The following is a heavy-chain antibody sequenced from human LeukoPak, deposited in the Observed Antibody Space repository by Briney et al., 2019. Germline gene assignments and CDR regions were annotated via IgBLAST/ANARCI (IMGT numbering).Heavy chain of an antibody. D-gene: IGHD3-22*01. V-gene: IGHV1-2*02. CDR3: AREGVYYYDSSGYRWYYFDY. J-gene: IGHJ4*02. CDR2: INPNSGGT. Sequence: ASVKVSCKASGYTFTGYYMHWVRQAPGQGLEWMGWINPNSGGTNYAQKFQGRVTMTRDTSISTAYMELSRLRSDDTAVYYCAREGVYYYDSSGYRWYYFDYWGQGTLVTVSS. CDR1: GYTFTGYY.